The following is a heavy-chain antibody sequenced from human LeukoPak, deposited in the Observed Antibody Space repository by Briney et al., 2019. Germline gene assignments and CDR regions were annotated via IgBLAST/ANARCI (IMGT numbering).Heavy chain of an antibody. J-gene: IGHJ4*02. CDR3: TSDAATIAAAGTGPY. D-gene: IGHD6-13*01. CDR1: GFTFSNAW. Sequence: GGSLRLSGAASGFTFSNAWMSWVRQAPGKGLEWVGRIKMKAHGRTTDYSAPVKGTFSSSSDGSKPTLFLPTNSLQTDDTAVYYCTSDAATIAAAGTGPYWGQGTLVTVSS. V-gene: IGHV3-15*01. CDR2: IKMKAHGRTT.